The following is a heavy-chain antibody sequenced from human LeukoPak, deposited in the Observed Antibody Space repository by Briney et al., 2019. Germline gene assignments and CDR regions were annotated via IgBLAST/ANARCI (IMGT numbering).Heavy chain of an antibody. V-gene: IGHV3-21*01. CDR1: GFTFSTYT. CDR2: ISSSSSYI. D-gene: IGHD2-15*01. Sequence: SGGSLRLSCAASGFTFSTYTMVWVRQAPGKGLEWVSSISSSSSYIFNADSVKGRFSISRDNAKNSLFLQMNTLRVEDTAVYYCAKDRRGYPGGLDVWGKGTTVTISS. CDR3: AKDRRGYPGGLDV. J-gene: IGHJ6*04.